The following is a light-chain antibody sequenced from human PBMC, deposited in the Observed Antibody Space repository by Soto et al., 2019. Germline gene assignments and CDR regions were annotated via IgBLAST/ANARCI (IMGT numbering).Light chain of an antibody. CDR3: QSYDSGLSGWL. CDR1: SSNIGAVFD. V-gene: IGLV1-40*01. J-gene: IGLJ2*01. Sequence: QSVLTQPPSVSGAPGQRVTISCTGSSSNIGAVFDVHGYQQVPGTAPKLLIYENTKRPSGVPDRFSGSKSGTSASLAITGLQAEDEADYYCQSYDSGLSGWLFGGGIKVTVL. CDR2: ENT.